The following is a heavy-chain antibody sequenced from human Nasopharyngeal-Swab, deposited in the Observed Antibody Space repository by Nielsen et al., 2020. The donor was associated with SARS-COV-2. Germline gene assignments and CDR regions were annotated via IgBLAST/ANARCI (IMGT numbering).Heavy chain of an antibody. V-gene: IGHV1-69*13. Sequence: SVKVSCKASGGTFSSYAISWVRQAPGQGLEWMGGIIPIFGTANYAQKFQGRVTITADESTSTAYMELSSLRSEDTAVYYCAGGVVAGTGQNWFDPWGQGTLVTVSS. CDR1: GGTFSSYA. J-gene: IGHJ5*02. D-gene: IGHD6-19*01. CDR3: AGGVVAGTGQNWFDP. CDR2: IIPIFGTA.